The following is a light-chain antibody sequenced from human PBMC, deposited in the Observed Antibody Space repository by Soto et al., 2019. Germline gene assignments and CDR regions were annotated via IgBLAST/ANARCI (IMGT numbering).Light chain of an antibody. V-gene: IGKV3-15*01. Sequence: VMTQSPATLSVGPGEGATLSCTGSQGSGDTLAWYQHKPGQTRRLVLYHRFTRATGGPARFAGSRSGTEFTLTINILQPEDFAVYYCQHYYNWPLTFGGGTKVDIK. J-gene: IGKJ4*01. CDR1: QGSGDT. CDR2: HRF. CDR3: QHYYNWPLT.